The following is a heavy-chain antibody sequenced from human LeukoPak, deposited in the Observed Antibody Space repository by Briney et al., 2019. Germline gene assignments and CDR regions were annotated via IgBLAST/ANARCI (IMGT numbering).Heavy chain of an antibody. V-gene: IGHV4-61*01. Sequence: SQTLSLTCTVSGGSISSGSYYWSWIRQPPGKGLEWIGYIYYSGSTNYNPSLKSRVTISVDTSKNQFSLKLSSVTAADTAVYYCARDSSGWYEGFDYWGQGTLVTVSS. CDR3: ARDSSGWYEGFDY. J-gene: IGHJ4*02. CDR1: GGSISSGSYY. CDR2: IYYSGST. D-gene: IGHD6-19*01.